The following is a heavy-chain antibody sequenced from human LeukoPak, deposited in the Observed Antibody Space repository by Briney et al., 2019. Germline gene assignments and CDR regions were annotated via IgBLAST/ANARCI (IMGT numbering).Heavy chain of an antibody. CDR2: IRYDGSNK. CDR3: AKVPYCSSTSCYTPFDY. D-gene: IGHD2-2*02. J-gene: IGHJ4*02. CDR1: GFTFSSYG. V-gene: IGHV3-30*02. Sequence: PGGSLRLSCAASGFTFSSYGMHWVRQAPGKGLEWVAFIRYDGSNKYYADSVKGRFTISRDNSKNTLYLQMNSLGAEDTAVYYSAKVPYCSSTSCYTPFDYWGQGTLVTVSS.